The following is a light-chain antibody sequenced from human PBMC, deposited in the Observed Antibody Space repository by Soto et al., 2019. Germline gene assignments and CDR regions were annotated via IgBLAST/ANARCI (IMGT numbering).Light chain of an antibody. CDR3: QGYKSYTGT. CDR2: GAS. J-gene: IGKJ1*01. V-gene: IGKV1-39*01. CDR1: QTISIF. Sequence: IQMTLSPSALSASLGARVITTRLASQTISIFLNWYQQKPGKAPKLLIYGASTLQGGVPSRFSGSGSGTEFTLTISSLQPDDFGTYYCQGYKSYTGTFGPRTNVDIK.